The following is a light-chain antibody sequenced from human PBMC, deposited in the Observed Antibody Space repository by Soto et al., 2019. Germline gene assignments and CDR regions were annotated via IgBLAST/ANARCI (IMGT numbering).Light chain of an antibody. J-gene: IGLJ1*01. CDR3: SSYAGSSNV. CDR2: GNG. CDR1: SSNIGAGYD. V-gene: IGLV1-40*01. Sequence: QSVLTQPPSVSGAPGQRVTISCTGSSSNIGAGYDVHWYQQLPGTAPKLLIYGNGNRPSGVPDRFSGSKSGTSAALAITGLQAEDEADYYCSSYAGSSNVFGTGTKLTVL.